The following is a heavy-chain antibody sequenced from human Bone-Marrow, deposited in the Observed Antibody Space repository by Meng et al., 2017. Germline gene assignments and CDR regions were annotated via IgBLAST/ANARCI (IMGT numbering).Heavy chain of an antibody. J-gene: IGHJ4*02. Sequence: ESGPALVNPSQTLFLTCTASGGSISSGRYYWSWIRQHPGKGLEWIGYIYYSGSTYYNPSLKSLVTISVDTSKNQFSLKLSSVTAADTAVYYCARVGYSGSRVTSYYFDYWGQGTLVTVSS. CDR2: IYYSGST. CDR1: GGSISSGRYY. CDR3: ARVGYSGSRVTSYYFDY. D-gene: IGHD1-26*01. V-gene: IGHV4-31*01.